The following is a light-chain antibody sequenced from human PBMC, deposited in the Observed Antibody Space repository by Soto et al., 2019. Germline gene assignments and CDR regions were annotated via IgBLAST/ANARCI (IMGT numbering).Light chain of an antibody. CDR2: EVS. J-gene: IGLJ1*01. CDR1: SSDVGGYNY. CDR3: SSYTSSRAYV. V-gene: IGLV2-14*01. Sequence: QSVLTQPASVSGSPGQSITISCTGTSSDVGGYNYVSWYQQQSGKAPKLMIHEVSNRPSGVSSRFSSSKSGNTASLTISGLQAEDEADYYCSSYTSSRAYVFGIGTKVTVL.